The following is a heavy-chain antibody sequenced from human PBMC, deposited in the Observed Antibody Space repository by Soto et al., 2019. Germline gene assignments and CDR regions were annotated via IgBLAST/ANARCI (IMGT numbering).Heavy chain of an antibody. Sequence: EVQLVESGGGLVQPGGSLRLSCAASGFTFSSYSMNWVRQAPGKGLEWVSYISTSSTIYYADSVKGRCTISRDNAKNSLYLQMNSLRDEDTAVYYCARDLNWGAFDIWGQGTMVTVSS. J-gene: IGHJ3*02. V-gene: IGHV3-48*02. CDR3: ARDLNWGAFDI. D-gene: IGHD7-27*01. CDR2: ISTSSTI. CDR1: GFTFSSYS.